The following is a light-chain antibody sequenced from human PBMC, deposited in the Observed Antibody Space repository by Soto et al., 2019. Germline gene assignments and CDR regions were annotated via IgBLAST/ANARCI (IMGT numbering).Light chain of an antibody. CDR1: SDDVGGYNY. V-gene: IGLV2-14*01. CDR2: DVN. CDR3: SSFTTRNTLV. Sequence: QSALTQPASVSGSPGQSITISCTGTSDDVGGYNYVSWFQQHPGKAPKIITYDVNNRPSGVSNRFSGSKSGNTASLTISGLQAEDEADYYCSSFTTRNTLVFGGGTKLTVL. J-gene: IGLJ2*01.